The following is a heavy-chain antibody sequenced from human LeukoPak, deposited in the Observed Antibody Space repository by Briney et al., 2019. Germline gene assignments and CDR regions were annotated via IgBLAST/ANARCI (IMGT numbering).Heavy chain of an antibody. CDR3: AKDIIKVYYYDTSGSFGAFDI. Sequence: GGSLRLSCAGSGFTFDDYAMHWVPHAPGKGLEWVLGISWNGDSIVYADSVRGRFTISRDNAKNSLYLQMNSLRPEDTAFYYCAKDIIKVYYYDTSGSFGAFDIWGQGTLVTVSS. J-gene: IGHJ3*02. CDR2: ISWNGDSI. V-gene: IGHV3-9*01. D-gene: IGHD3-22*01. CDR1: GFTFDDYA.